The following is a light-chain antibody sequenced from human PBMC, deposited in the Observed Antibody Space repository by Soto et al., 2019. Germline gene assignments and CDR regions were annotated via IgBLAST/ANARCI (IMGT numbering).Light chain of an antibody. Sequence: EIVMTQSPATLPVSAGERATLSCRASQSVSSNLAWYQQKPGQAPRILINDASRRATGIPDRFSGSGSGADFTLTISRLEPEDFAVYYCQQYGSSITLGQGTRLEI. CDR2: DAS. CDR1: QSVSSN. V-gene: IGKV3-20*01. J-gene: IGKJ5*01. CDR3: QQYGSSIT.